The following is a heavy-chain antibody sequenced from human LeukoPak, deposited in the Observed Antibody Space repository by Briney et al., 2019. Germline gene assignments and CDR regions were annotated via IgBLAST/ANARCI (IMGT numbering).Heavy chain of an antibody. D-gene: IGHD3-22*01. J-gene: IGHJ4*02. Sequence: GGSLRLSCAASGFTFSSYAMSCVRQAPGKGLEWVSAISGSGGSTYYADSVKVRFTISRDNSKNTLYLQMNSLRAEDTAVYYCAKGYTMIVVVIPYYFDYWGQGTLVTVSS. CDR3: AKGYTMIVVVIPYYFDY. CDR2: ISGSGGST. CDR1: GFTFSSYA. V-gene: IGHV3-23*01.